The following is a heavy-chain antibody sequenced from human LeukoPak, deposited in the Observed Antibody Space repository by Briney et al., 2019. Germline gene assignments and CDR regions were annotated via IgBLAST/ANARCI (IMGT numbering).Heavy chain of an antibody. D-gene: IGHD3-10*01. CDR3: ARHRRITMVRGSPSWFDP. CDR2: IYYSGST. V-gene: IGHV4-39*01. J-gene: IGHJ5*02. Sequence: PSETLSLTCTVSGGSISSSSYYWGWIRQPPGKGLEWIGSIYYSGSTYYNPSLKSRVTISVDTSKNQFSLKLSSVTAADTAVYYCARHRRITMVRGSPSWFDPWGQGTPVTVSS. CDR1: GGSISSSSYY.